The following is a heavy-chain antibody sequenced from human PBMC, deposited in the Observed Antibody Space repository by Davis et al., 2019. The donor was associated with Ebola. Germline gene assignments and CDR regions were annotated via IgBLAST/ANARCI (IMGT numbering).Heavy chain of an antibody. V-gene: IGHV1-3*01. J-gene: IGHJ4*02. CDR1: GYTFTDFD. CDR3: ARDTGIRYVSLGY. Sequence: ASSVTVPCKASGYTFTDFDMHWVRQAPGHGLEWMGWINAGNGNMRYSQKFQGRVTITRDTSASTVYMEMSSLRSEDTAVYYCARDTGIRYVSLGYWGQGTLVTVSS. D-gene: IGHD3-9*01. CDR2: INAGNGNM.